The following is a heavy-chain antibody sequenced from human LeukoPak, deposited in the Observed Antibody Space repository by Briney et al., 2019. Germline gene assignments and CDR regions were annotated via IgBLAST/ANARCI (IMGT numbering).Heavy chain of an antibody. CDR2: ISPDGGDK. Sequence: TGGSLRLSCAASGFTFSRFPMHWVRQAPGKGLEWVALISPDGGDKKYAGSVKGRFTVSRDNSKNTLYLQLNSLRLEDTAVYYCARDYPADHWGQGTLVTVSS. CDR3: ARDYPADH. J-gene: IGHJ4*02. V-gene: IGHV3-30-3*01. CDR1: GFTFSRFP.